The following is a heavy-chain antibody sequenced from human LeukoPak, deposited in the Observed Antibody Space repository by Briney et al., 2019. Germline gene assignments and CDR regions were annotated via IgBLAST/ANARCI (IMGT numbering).Heavy chain of an antibody. J-gene: IGHJ3*02. CDR1: GGSISSGYY. V-gene: IGHV4-38-2*02. Sequence: PSETLSLTCTVSGGSISSGYYWGWIRQPPGKGLEWIGSIYHSGSTYYNPSLKSRVTISVDTSKNQFSLKLSSVTAADTAVYYCARATPGYSSGWYEGPEAFDIWGQGTMVTVSS. D-gene: IGHD6-19*01. CDR3: ARATPGYSSGWYEGPEAFDI. CDR2: IYHSGST.